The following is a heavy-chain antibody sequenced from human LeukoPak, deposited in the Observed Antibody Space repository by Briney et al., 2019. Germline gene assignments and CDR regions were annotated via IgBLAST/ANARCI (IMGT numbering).Heavy chain of an antibody. J-gene: IGHJ5*02. CDR3: ASRYCSSTSCLPFDP. V-gene: IGHV4-30-4*01. CDR1: GGSISSGDYY. CDR2: IYYSGST. D-gene: IGHD2-2*01. Sequence: SETLSLTCTVSGGSISSGDYYWSWLRQPPGTGLEWIGYIYYSGSTYYNPSLKSRVTISVDTSKNQFSLKLSSVTAADTAVYYCASRYCSSTSCLPFDPWGQGTLVTVSS.